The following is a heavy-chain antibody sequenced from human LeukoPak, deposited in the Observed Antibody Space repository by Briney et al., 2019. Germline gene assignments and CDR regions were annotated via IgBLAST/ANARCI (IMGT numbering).Heavy chain of an antibody. CDR3: ASLTMVVTPPDY. CDR2: IYYSGST. Sequence: SETLSLTCTVSGGSISSYYWSWIRQPPGKGLEWIGSIYYSGSTYYNPSLKSRVTISVDTSKNQFSLKLSSVTAADTAVYYCASLTMVVTPPDYWGQGTLVTVSS. CDR1: GGSISSYY. J-gene: IGHJ4*02. V-gene: IGHV4-39*01. D-gene: IGHD4-23*01.